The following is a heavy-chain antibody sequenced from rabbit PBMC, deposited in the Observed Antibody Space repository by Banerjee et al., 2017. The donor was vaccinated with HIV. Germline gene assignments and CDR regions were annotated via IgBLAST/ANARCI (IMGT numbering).Heavy chain of an antibody. CDR3: ARDAGSTYYVFDP. V-gene: IGHV1S40*01. CDR1: GLDFSSSYW. D-gene: IGHD8-1*01. Sequence: QSLEESGGDLVQPGASLTLTCTASGLDFSSSYWMCWVRQAPGKGLEWIACIHTVSGITSCATWAKGRFTISKTSSTTVTLQMTSLTAADTATYFCARDAGSTYYVFDPWGQGTLVTVS. J-gene: IGHJ6*02. CDR2: IHTVSGIT.